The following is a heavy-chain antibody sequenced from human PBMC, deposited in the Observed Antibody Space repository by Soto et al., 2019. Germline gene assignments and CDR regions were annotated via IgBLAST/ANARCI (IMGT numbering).Heavy chain of an antibody. V-gene: IGHV3-30-3*01. J-gene: IGHJ4*02. CDR3: ASSGIYDIWTRYPHTTHDY. CDR2: ISYDGSNK. Sequence: QVQLVESGGGVVQPGRSLRLSCAASGFTFSSYAMHWVRQAPGKGLEWVAVISYDGSNKYYADSVKGRFTISRDNSKNTLYLQMNSLRAEDTAVYYCASSGIYDIWTRYPHTTHDYWGQGTLVTVSS. D-gene: IGHD3-9*01. CDR1: GFTFSSYA.